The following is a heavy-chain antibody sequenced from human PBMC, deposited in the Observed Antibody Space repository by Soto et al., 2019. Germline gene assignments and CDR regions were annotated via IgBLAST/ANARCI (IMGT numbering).Heavy chain of an antibody. J-gene: IGHJ3*02. CDR2: INAGNGDT. D-gene: IGHD3-9*01. CDR3: AREDLRYFDWSGPDGFDI. Sequence: GASVKVSCKASGYTFTSYAMHWVRQAPGQRLEWMGWINAGNGDTKYSQRFQGRVTITRDTSASTAYMELSSLRSGDTAVYYCAREDLRYFDWSGPDGFDIWGQGTMVTVSS. CDR1: GYTFTSYA. V-gene: IGHV1-3*01.